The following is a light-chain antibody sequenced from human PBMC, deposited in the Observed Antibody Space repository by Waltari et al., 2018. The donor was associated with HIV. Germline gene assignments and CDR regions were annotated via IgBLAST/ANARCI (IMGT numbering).Light chain of an antibody. CDR1: SSDVGGYDY. CDR2: AVR. Sequence: QSVLTQPAAVSGSPGQSVAVSCTGTSSDVGGYDYVSWYQQHPDKAPKLLIYAVRSRPSGVSDRGSGSKSGNTASLTISGLQPEDEADYYCSSFTDNRAVIFGGGTKLTVL. J-gene: IGLJ2*01. V-gene: IGLV2-14*03. CDR3: SSFTDNRAVI.